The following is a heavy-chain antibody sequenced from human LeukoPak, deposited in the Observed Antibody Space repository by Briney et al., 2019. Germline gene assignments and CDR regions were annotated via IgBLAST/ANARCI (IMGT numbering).Heavy chain of an antibody. J-gene: IGHJ6*02. V-gene: IGHV1-24*01. Sequence: GPVKVSCKVSGYTLTELSMHWVRQAPGKGLEWMGGFDPEDGETIYAQKFQGRVTMTEDTSTDTAYMELSSLRSEDTAVYYCASRSSPYYYYGMDVWGQGTTVTVSS. D-gene: IGHD6-6*01. CDR2: FDPEDGET. CDR3: ASRSSPYYYYGMDV. CDR1: GYTLTELS.